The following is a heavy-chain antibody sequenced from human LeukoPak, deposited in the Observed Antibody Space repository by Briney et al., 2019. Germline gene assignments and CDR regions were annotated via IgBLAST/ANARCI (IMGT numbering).Heavy chain of an antibody. CDR2: INPKTDDK. CDR1: GYNFIDYY. CDR3: ARSPLTGHFDY. D-gene: IGHD7-27*01. V-gene: IGHV1-2*02. Sequence: ASVKVSCKASGYNFIDYYLHWVRQAPGQGLEWMGWINPKTDDKKYAEKFQGRVTMTRDTSISTAYMELRSLRSDDTAVYYCARSPLTGHFDYWGQGTLVTVSS. J-gene: IGHJ4*02.